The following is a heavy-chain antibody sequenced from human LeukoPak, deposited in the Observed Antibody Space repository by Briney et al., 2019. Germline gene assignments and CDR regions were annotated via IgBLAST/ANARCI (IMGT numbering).Heavy chain of an antibody. V-gene: IGHV3-23*01. CDR1: GFTFSSYA. D-gene: IGHD6-19*01. Sequence: GGSLRLSCAASGFTFSSYAMSWVRQAPGKGLEWVSAISGSGGSTYYADSVKGRFTISRDNSKNTLYLQMNSLRAEDTAVYYCAKVRYSSGWYAHYYYYYGMDVWGQGTTVTVSS. J-gene: IGHJ6*02. CDR3: AKVRYSSGWYAHYYYYYGMDV. CDR2: ISGSGGST.